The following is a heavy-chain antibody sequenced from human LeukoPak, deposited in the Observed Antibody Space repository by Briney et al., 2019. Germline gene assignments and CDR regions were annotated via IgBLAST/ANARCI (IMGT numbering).Heavy chain of an antibody. CDR3: ASTGIAAAGTHY. CDR1: GGSFSGYY. J-gene: IGHJ4*02. V-gene: IGHV4-34*01. Sequence: PSETLSLTCAVYGGSFSGYYWSWIRQPPGKGLEWIGEINHSGSTNYNPSLKSRVTISVDTSKNQFSLKLSSVTAADTAVYYCASTGIAAAGTHYWGQGTLVTVSS. D-gene: IGHD6-13*01. CDR2: INHSGST.